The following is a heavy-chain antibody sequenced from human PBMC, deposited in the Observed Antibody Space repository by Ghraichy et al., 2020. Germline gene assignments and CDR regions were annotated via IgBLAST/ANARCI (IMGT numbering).Heavy chain of an antibody. D-gene: IGHD1-26*01. V-gene: IGHV3-23*01. CDR2: ISGSGGST. J-gene: IGHJ4*02. CDR1: GFTFSSYA. CDR3: AKGSGSYLGYFDY. Sequence: LSLTCAASGFTFSSYAMSWVRQAPGKGLEWVSAISGSGGSTYYADSVKGRFTISRDNSKNTLYLQMNSLRAEDTAVYYCAKGSGSYLGYFDYCGQGTLVTVSS.